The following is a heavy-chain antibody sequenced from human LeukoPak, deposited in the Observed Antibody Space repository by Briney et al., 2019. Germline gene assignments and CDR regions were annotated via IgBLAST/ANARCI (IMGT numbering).Heavy chain of an antibody. J-gene: IGHJ4*02. CDR1: GFTLSSHA. CDR2: ISYDGSHK. Sequence: PGRSLRLSCTASGFTLSSHAMHWVRQAPGKGLEWVAVISYDGSHKYYADSVKGRFTISRDNSKNTLYLQMNSLRAEDTAVYYCARLLSGNWGQGTLVTVSS. CDR3: ARLLSGN. V-gene: IGHV3-30-3*01. D-gene: IGHD2-15*01.